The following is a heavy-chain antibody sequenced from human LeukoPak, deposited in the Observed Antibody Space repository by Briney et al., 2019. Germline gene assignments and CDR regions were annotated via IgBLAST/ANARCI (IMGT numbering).Heavy chain of an antibody. Sequence: GGSLRLSCAASGFTFRGYGMHWVRQTPEKGLEWVSAIETDGSATTYADSVEGLFSISRDNAKNILYLQMNSLRVGDAAEYYCARGGGYGLDYWGQGTLVTVSS. V-gene: IGHV3-74*01. CDR2: IETDGSAT. D-gene: IGHD6-25*01. CDR3: ARGGGYGLDY. J-gene: IGHJ4*02. CDR1: GFTFRGYG.